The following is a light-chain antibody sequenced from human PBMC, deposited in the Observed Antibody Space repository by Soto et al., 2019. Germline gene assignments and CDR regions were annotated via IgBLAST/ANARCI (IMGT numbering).Light chain of an antibody. V-gene: IGLV1-40*01. J-gene: IGLJ3*02. CDR2: GNR. CDR3: LLYYGGAQPWV. Sequence: QSVLTQPPSVSGAPGQRVTLSCTGSRSNIGAAYDVNWYQQRPGSAPKLLIYGNRNRPSGVPDRFSGSRSGTSASLTISGLQAEDEADYYCLLYYGGAQPWVFGGGTKLTVL. CDR1: RSNIGAAYD.